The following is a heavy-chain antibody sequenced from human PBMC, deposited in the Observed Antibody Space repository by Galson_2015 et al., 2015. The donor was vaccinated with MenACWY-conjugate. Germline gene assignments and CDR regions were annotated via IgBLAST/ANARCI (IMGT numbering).Heavy chain of an antibody. D-gene: IGHD5-24*01. Sequence: SVKVSCKASGGTFSSYTISWVRQAPGQGLEWMGRIIPILGIANYAQKFQGRGTITADKSTSTAYMELRSLRSEDTVVYFCARDLKVDGNNASWRPGTLVPASS. CDR2: IIPILGIA. CDR1: GGTFSSYT. CDR3: ARDLKVDGNNAS. J-gene: IGHJ5*02. V-gene: IGHV1-69*04.